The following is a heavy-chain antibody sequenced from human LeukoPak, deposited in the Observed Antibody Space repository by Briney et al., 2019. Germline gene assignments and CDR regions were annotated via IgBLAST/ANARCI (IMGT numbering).Heavy chain of an antibody. Sequence: PETLSPTCAVSGVSFDDYYWAWVRQTPGKGLEWIGEINHSGYTNDSPSLKSRVTLSIDTSRKQFSLNLRSVTVADAGIYYCTRMTAGHDYWGQGTVVTVSS. D-gene: IGHD2-21*02. CDR2: INHSGYT. CDR3: TRMTAGHDY. V-gene: IGHV4-34*01. CDR1: GVSFDDYY. J-gene: IGHJ4*02.